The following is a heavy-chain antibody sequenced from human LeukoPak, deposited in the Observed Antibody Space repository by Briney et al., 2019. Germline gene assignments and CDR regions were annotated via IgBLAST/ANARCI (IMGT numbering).Heavy chain of an antibody. CDR2: INHSGST. V-gene: IGHV4-34*01. CDR3: ARARYYDSSGYYY. D-gene: IGHD3-22*01. J-gene: IGHJ4*02. CDR1: GGSFSGYN. Sequence: SETLSLTCAFYGGSFSGYNWRWIRQPPGKGLEWIGEINHSGSTNYNPSLKSRVTISVDTSKNQFSLKLSSVTAADTAVYYCARARYYDSSGYYYWGQGTLVTVSS.